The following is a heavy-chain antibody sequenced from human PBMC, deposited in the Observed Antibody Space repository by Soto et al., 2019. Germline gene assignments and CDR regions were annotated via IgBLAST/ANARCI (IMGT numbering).Heavy chain of an antibody. V-gene: IGHV3-9*01. D-gene: IGHD2-2*02. CDR3: ASHIPRVY. CDR1: GFTFDDYA. Sequence: EVQLVESGGGLVQPGRSLRLSCAASGFTFDDYAMHWVRQAPGKGLEWVSGISWNSGSIGYADSVKGRFTISRDNAKNALYLQMNSLRAEDTAVYYCASHIPRVYWGQGTLVTVAS. CDR2: ISWNSGSI. J-gene: IGHJ4*02.